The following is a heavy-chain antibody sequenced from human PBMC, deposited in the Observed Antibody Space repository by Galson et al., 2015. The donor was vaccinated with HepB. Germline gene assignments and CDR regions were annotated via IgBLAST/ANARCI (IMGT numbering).Heavy chain of an antibody. D-gene: IGHD1-26*01. CDR3: ASCLGLWDIDY. CDR2: MYHSGTT. J-gene: IGHJ4*02. V-gene: IGHV4-39*01. Sequence: ETLSLTCTVSGDSISSSSYYWAWIRQPPGKGLEWIGSMYHSGTTYHNPSLKSRVTMSVDTSKNQFSLNLSSVTAADTAVYYCASCLGLWDIDYWGQGTLVAVSS. CDR1: GDSISSSSYY.